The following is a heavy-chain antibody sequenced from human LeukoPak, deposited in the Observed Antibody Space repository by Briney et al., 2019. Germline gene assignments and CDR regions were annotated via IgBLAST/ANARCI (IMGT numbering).Heavy chain of an antibody. D-gene: IGHD3-22*01. CDR3: ARDGPFQEYYYDSSGLLDY. Sequence: QTGGSLRLSCAASGFTFSSYWMSWVRQAPGKGLEWVANIKQDGSEKYYVDSVKGRFTISRDNAKNSLYLQMNSLRAEDTAVYYCARDGPFQEYYYDSSGLLDYWGQGTLVTVSS. CDR2: IKQDGSEK. J-gene: IGHJ4*02. CDR1: GFTFSSYW. V-gene: IGHV3-7*01.